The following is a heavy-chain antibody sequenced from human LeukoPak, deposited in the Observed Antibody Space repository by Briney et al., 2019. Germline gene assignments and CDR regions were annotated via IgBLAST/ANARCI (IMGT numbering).Heavy chain of an antibody. CDR1: GGSISSYY. Sequence: ASKTLSLTCTVSGGSISSYYWSWIRQPPGKDLEWIGYIFYLGSTYYNPSLRSRVSISVNTFQNQFSLKLTAVTAADTAVYYCARKYPDHWFDPWGQGTLVTVSS. CDR2: IFYLGST. V-gene: IGHV4-30-4*08. CDR3: ARKYPDHWFDP. J-gene: IGHJ5*02. D-gene: IGHD2/OR15-2a*01.